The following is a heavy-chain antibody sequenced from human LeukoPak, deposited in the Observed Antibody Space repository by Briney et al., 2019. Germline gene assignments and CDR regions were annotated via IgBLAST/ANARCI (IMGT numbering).Heavy chain of an antibody. CDR1: GFTFSSYG. V-gene: IGHV3-30*02. Sequence: GGSLRLSYAASGFTFSSYGMHWVRQAPGKGLDWVAFIHHDGSNKYYADSVRGRFTISRDNSKNTLYLQMNSLRAEDTAVYYCARDLSYGILDYWGQGTLVTVSS. J-gene: IGHJ4*02. CDR2: IHHDGSNK. CDR3: ARDLSYGILDY. D-gene: IGHD4-17*01.